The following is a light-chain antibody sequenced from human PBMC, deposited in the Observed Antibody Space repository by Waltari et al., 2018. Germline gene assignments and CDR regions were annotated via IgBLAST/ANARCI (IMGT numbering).Light chain of an antibody. Sequence: QSALTQPASVSGSPGQSITISCTGTSSDVGNYKRVSWYQQHPGKAPNLMIYAVSKRAAGVSDRFSGSKSGDMASLTISGLQSEDEAEYFCSSYAGSSKGVFGGGTKVTVL. CDR1: SSDVGNYKR. V-gene: IGLV2-23*02. CDR3: SSYAGSSKGV. J-gene: IGLJ2*01. CDR2: AVS.